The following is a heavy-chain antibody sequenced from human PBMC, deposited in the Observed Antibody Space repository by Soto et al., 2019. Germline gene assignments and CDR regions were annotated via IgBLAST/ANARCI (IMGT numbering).Heavy chain of an antibody. CDR3: ARDIRSPVPYGVKNWFDP. Sequence: GGSLRLSCAASGFTFSSYSMNWVRQAPGKGLEWVSYISSSSSTIYYADSVKGRFTISRDNAKNSLYLQMNSLRAEDTAVYYCARDIRSPVPYGVKNWFDPWGQGTLVTVSS. J-gene: IGHJ5*02. D-gene: IGHD2-8*01. CDR1: GFTFSSYS. V-gene: IGHV3-48*01. CDR2: ISSSSSTI.